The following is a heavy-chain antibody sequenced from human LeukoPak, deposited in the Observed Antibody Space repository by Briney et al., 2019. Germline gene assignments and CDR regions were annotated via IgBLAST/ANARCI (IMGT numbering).Heavy chain of an antibody. J-gene: IGHJ4*02. Sequence: GGSLRLSCAASEFTFSTYSMNWVRQAPGRGLEWLSYIRSSGTTTYYADSVKGRFTISRDNSKNTLYLQMNSLRAEDTAVYYCARDLATYDSSGRFDYWGQGTLVTVSS. CDR1: EFTFSTYS. V-gene: IGHV3-48*01. CDR3: ARDLATYDSSGRFDY. D-gene: IGHD3-22*01. CDR2: IRSSGTTT.